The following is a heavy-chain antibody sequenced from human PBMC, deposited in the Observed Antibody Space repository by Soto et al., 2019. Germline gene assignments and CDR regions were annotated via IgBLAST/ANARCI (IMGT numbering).Heavy chain of an antibody. D-gene: IGHD3-10*01. V-gene: IGHV1-69*01. J-gene: IGHJ4*02. CDR3: AGLGESHEY. Sequence: QVQLVQSGAEVKKPGSSVKVSCKASGGTFSTYAISWVRQAPGQGLEWRGGIIPIFGTANYAQKLQGRVRITADDSTSTDYMALSSLRDEDTAVYYGAGLGESHEYWGQGTLVTVSS. CDR1: GGTFSTYA. CDR2: IIPIFGTA.